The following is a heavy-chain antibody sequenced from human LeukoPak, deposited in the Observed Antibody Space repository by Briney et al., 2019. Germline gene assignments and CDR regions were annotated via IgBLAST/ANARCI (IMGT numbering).Heavy chain of an antibody. CDR3: ARRNAMDV. CDR1: GFTFSNYW. CDR2: INRDGSER. V-gene: IGHV3-7*03. Sequence: PTGGSLRLSCAASGFTFSNYWMTWVRQAPGKGLEWVANINRDGSERYYVDSVKGRFTISRDDAKSSLYLQMNSLRAEDTAVYYCARRNAMDVWGQGTTVIVFS. J-gene: IGHJ6*02.